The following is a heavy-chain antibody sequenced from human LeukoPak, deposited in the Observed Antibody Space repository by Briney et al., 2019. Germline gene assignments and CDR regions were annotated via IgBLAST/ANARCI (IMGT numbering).Heavy chain of an antibody. CDR2: ISASGSST. J-gene: IGHJ4*02. CDR1: GFTFNNYA. Sequence: GGSLRLSCAASGFTFNNYAMNWVRQAPGKGLEWVSGISASGSSTFYADSVKGRFTISRDNFKNTLYLQMNSLRAEDTAIYYCAKNMVATFGVSGTRDWGQGTLVTVSS. CDR3: AKNMVATFGVSGTRD. V-gene: IGHV3-23*01. D-gene: IGHD5-12*01.